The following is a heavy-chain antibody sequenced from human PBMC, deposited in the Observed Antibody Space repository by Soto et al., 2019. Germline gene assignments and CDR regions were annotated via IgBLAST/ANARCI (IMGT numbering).Heavy chain of an antibody. CDR1: GDSVSSNSAA. CDR3: AVDYCGVNGCYAGY. V-gene: IGHV6-1*01. D-gene: IGHD2-2*01. Sequence: SQTLSLTCAISGDSVSSNSAAWNWIRQSPSRGLEWLGRTYYRSKWYNDYGVSVKSRITINPDTSKNQFSLQLNSVTPEDTAMYYCAVDYCGVNGCYAGYWGQGTPVTVSS. J-gene: IGHJ4*02. CDR2: TYYRSKWYN.